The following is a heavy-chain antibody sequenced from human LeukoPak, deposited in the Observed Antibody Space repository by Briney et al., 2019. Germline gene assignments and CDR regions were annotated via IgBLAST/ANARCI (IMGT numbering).Heavy chain of an antibody. CDR1: EFTVNNNY. CDR2: IYSGGST. D-gene: IGHD6-13*01. V-gene: IGHV3-66*01. CDR3: ARFPGIANVYYYGMDV. J-gene: IGHJ6*02. Sequence: GGSLRLSCAASEFTVNNNYMNWVRQAPGKGLEWVSVIYSGGSTYYADSVKGRFTISRDNSKNTLYLQMNNLRAGDTAVYYCARFPGIANVYYYGMDVWGQGTTVIVSS.